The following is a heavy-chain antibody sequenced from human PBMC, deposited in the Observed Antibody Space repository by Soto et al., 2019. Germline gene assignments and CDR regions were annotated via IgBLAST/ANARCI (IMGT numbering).Heavy chain of an antibody. Sequence: SETLSLTCAVNSGSFSAYYWSWIRQPPGKGLEWIGEINHSGSADYNPSLKSRVTISVDTSKNQFSLKLNSVTAADTAVYYCARGGGGMDVWGQGTTVTVSS. CDR2: INHSGSA. CDR3: ARGGGGMDV. CDR1: SGSFSAYY. V-gene: IGHV4-34*01. J-gene: IGHJ6*02. D-gene: IGHD2-15*01.